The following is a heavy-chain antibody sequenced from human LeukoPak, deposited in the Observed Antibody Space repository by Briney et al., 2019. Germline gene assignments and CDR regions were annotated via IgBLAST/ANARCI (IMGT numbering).Heavy chain of an antibody. CDR2: ISGSGGST. D-gene: IGHD2-2*02. V-gene: IGHV3-23*01. CDR3: AVVPAAILGYYYYGMDV. CDR1: GFTFSSYA. Sequence: GRSLRLSCAASGFTFSSYAMSWVRQAPGKGLEWVSAISGSGGSTYYADSVKGRFTISRDNSKNTLYLQMNSLRAEDTAVYYCAVVPAAILGYYYYGMDVWGQGTTVTVSS. J-gene: IGHJ6*02.